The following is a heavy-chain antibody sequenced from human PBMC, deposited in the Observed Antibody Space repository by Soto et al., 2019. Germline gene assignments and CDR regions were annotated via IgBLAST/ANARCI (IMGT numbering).Heavy chain of an antibody. CDR3: ARNEPPPNYDFWSFWFDP. CDR1: GGSISSGGYY. D-gene: IGHD3-3*01. CDR2: IYYSGST. J-gene: IGHJ5*02. Sequence: PSETLSLTCTVSGGSISSGGYYWSWIRQHPGKGLEWIGYIYYSGSTYYNPSLKSRVTISVDTSKNQFSLKLSSVTAADTAVYYCARNEPPPNYDFWSFWFDPWGQGTLVTVSS. V-gene: IGHV4-31*03.